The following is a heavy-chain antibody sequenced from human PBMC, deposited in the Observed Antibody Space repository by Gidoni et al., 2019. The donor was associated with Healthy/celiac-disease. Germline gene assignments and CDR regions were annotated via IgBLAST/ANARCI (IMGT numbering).Heavy chain of an antibody. V-gene: IGHV3-15*01. CDR3: TTADAYNWNYILPYYYYGMDV. CDR1: GFTFSNAW. CDR2: IKSKTDGGTT. D-gene: IGHD1-7*01. Sequence: EVQLVESGGGLVKPGGSLRLSCAASGFTFSNAWMSWVRPAPGKGLEWVGRIKSKTDGGTTDYAAPVKGRFTISRDDSKNTLYLQMNSLKTEDTAVYYCTTADAYNWNYILPYYYYGMDVWGQGTTVTVSS. J-gene: IGHJ6*02.